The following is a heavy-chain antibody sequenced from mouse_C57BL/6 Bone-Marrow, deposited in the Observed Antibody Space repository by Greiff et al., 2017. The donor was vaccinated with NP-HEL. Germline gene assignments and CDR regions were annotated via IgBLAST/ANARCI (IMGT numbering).Heavy chain of an antibody. V-gene: IGHV1-82*01. Sequence: VQLQESGPELVKPGASVKISCKASGYAFSSSWMNWVKQRPGKGLEWIGRIYPGDGDTNYNGKFKGKATLTADKSSSTAYMQLSSLTSEDSAVYFCARLGYDYDEDYCDYWGQGTTLTVSS. CDR2: IYPGDGDT. J-gene: IGHJ2*01. D-gene: IGHD2-4*01. CDR3: ARLGYDYDEDYCDY. CDR1: GYAFSSSW.